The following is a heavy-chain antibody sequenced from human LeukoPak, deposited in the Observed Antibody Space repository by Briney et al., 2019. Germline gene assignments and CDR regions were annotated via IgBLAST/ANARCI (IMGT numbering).Heavy chain of an antibody. Sequence: GGSLRLSCAASGFTFSSYSMNWVRQAPGKGLEWVSYISSSSKSIYYADSVKGRFTISRDNAKNSLYLQMHSLRAEDTAVYYCARPLSGYYSPDFDYWGQGTLVTVSS. V-gene: IGHV3-48*01. CDR1: GFTFSSYS. D-gene: IGHD3-22*01. CDR3: ARPLSGYYSPDFDY. CDR2: ISSSSKSI. J-gene: IGHJ4*02.